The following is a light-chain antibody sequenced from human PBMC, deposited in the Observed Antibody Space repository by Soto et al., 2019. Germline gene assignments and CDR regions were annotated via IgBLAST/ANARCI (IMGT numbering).Light chain of an antibody. CDR2: GAS. CDR1: QSVSSNY. CDR3: HQYGGSLPFT. V-gene: IGKV3-20*01. Sequence: EIVLTQSPGTLSLSPGERATLSCRASQSVSSNYLAWYQQKPGQAPRLLIYGASNRASGIPDRFSGGASGTGFTLTINRLEPEDFAVYFCHQYGGSLPFTFGQWTKVEIK. J-gene: IGKJ2*01.